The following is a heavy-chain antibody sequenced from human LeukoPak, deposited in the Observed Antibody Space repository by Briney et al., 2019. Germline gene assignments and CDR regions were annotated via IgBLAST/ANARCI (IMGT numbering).Heavy chain of an antibody. CDR2: IYSGGST. CDR1: EFTVSSNY. Sequence: GSLRLSCAASEFTVSSNYMSWVHQAPGKGLEWVSVIYSGGSTYYADSVKGRFTISRDNSKNTLYLQMNSLRAEDTAVYYCASDILTGSIEVWGQGTLVTVSS. D-gene: IGHD3-9*01. V-gene: IGHV3-53*01. J-gene: IGHJ4*02. CDR3: ASDILTGSIEV.